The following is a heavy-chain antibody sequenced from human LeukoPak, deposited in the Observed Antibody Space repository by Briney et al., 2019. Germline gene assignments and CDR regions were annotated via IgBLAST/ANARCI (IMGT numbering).Heavy chain of an antibody. V-gene: IGHV3-21*01. CDR3: ARDLSGVTGYTYGRGIDY. Sequence: GALRLSCAASGFAFSSDSMKWVRPAPGKGREWVASIISSSSYIYYAASVKGRFTISRDNAKPSLYLQMNSLRAEDTAVYYCARDLSGVTGYTYGRGIDYWGQGTLVTVSS. D-gene: IGHD5-18*01. CDR1: GFAFSSDS. CDR2: IISSSSYI. J-gene: IGHJ4*02.